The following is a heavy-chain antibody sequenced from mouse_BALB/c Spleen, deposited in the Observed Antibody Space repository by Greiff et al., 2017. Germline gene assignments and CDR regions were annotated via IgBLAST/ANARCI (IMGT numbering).Heavy chain of an antibody. CDR2: IYPGDGDT. D-gene: IGHD1-1*01. CDR1: GYTFTSYW. V-gene: IGHV1-87*01. J-gene: IGHJ1*01. Sequence: QVQLQQSGAELARPGASVKLSCKASGYTFTSYWMQWVKQRPGQGLEWIGAIYPGDGDTRYTQKFKGKATLTADKSSSTAYMQLSSLASEDSAVYYCARNYGSIWYFDVWGAGTTVTVSS. CDR3: ARNYGSIWYFDV.